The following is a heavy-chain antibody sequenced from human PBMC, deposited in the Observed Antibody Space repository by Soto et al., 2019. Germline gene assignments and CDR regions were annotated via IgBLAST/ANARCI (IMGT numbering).Heavy chain of an antibody. CDR3: ARGSPGRDGYNFGVY. Sequence: SETLSLTCAVYGGSFSGYYWSWIRQPPGKGLEWIGEINHSGSTNYNPSLKSRVTISVDTSKNQFSLKLSSVTAADTAVYYCARGSPGRDGYNFGVYWGQGTLVTVSS. V-gene: IGHV4-34*01. J-gene: IGHJ4*02. CDR2: INHSGST. D-gene: IGHD5-12*01. CDR1: GGSFSGYY.